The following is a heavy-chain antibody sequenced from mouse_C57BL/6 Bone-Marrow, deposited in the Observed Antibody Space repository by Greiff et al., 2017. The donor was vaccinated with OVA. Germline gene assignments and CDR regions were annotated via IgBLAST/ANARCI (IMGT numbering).Heavy chain of an antibody. Sequence: VQLQQPGAELVRPGSSVKLSCKASGYTFTSYWMDWVKQRPGQGLEWIGNIYPSDSETHYNQKFKDKATLTVDKSSSTAYMQLSSLTSEDSAVYYCARRDYYGSSWCAYWGQGTLVTVSA. D-gene: IGHD1-1*01. V-gene: IGHV1-61*01. CDR3: ARRDYYGSSWCAY. J-gene: IGHJ3*01. CDR2: IYPSDSET. CDR1: GYTFTSYW.